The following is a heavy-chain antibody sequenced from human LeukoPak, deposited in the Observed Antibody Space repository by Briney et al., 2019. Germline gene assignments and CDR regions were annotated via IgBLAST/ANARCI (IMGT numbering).Heavy chain of an antibody. CDR1: GFTLGSHD. CDR2: IASGFQT. Sequence: GGSLRHSCAASGFTLGSHDMHWVRQTTGEGLEWVAAIASGFQTFYAGSVKGRFTVSREDAKNSLYLQMNSLRAGDTAVYYCVREARGYHYTYIDYWGQGTLVTVSS. V-gene: IGHV3-13*01. J-gene: IGHJ4*02. D-gene: IGHD5-18*01. CDR3: VREARGYHYTYIDY.